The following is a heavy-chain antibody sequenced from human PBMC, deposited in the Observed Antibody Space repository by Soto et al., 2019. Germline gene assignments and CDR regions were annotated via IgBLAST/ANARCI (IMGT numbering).Heavy chain of an antibody. D-gene: IGHD2-2*01. CDR2: IYYSGST. CDR3: ARVPAAYYYYGMDV. V-gene: IGHV4-31*03. Sequence: SETLSLTCPVSGGSISSGGYYWSWIRQHTGKGLEWIGYIYYSGSTYYKPTLKNRVTISVDTSKKQYSLKISTVTTADTAVYYCARVPAAYYYYGMDVWGQGTTGT. J-gene: IGHJ6*02. CDR1: GGSISSGGYY.